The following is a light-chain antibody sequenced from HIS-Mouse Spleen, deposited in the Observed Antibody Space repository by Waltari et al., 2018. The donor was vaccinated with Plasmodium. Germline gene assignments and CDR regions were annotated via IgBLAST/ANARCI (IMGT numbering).Light chain of an antibody. V-gene: IGLV3-21*02. Sequence: SYVLTQPPSASVAPGQTARITCGGNNLGSKSVHWYQQKPGQAPVLVAYDDSDRPSGIPERFSGSNSGNTATLTISRVEAGDEADYYCQVWDSSSDHPVFGGGTKLTVL. CDR2: DDS. CDR3: QVWDSSSDHPV. CDR1: NLGSKS. J-gene: IGLJ2*01.